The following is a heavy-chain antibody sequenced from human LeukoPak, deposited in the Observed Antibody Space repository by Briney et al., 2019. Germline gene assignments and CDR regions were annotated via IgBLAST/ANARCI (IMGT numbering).Heavy chain of an antibody. CDR3: ARGLLTTVTTGDYFDY. Sequence: GGSLRLSCAASGFTVSSNYMSWVRQAPGKGLEWVSVIYSGGSTYYADSVKDRFTISRDNSKNTLYLQMSSLRAEDTAVYYCARGLLTTVTTGDYFDYWGQGTLVTVSS. CDR2: IYSGGST. D-gene: IGHD4-17*01. V-gene: IGHV3-53*01. CDR1: GFTVSSNY. J-gene: IGHJ4*02.